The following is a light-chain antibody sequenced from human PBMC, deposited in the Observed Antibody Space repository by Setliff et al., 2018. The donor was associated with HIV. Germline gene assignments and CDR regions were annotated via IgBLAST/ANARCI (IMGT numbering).Light chain of an antibody. J-gene: IGLJ1*01. CDR2: EVT. CDR1: SSDVGSFSL. Sequence: QSVLTQPASVSGSPGQSITISCTGTSSDVGSFSLVSWYQQEPGKAPKLIIYEVTKRPSGISDRFSGSKSGNTASLSISGLQTEDEADYYCCSYASSQTYVFGIGTKVHRP. V-gene: IGLV2-23*02. CDR3: CSYASSQTYV.